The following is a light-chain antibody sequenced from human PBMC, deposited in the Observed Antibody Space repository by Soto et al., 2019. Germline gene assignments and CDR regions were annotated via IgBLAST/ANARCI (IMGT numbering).Light chain of an antibody. J-gene: IGKJ3*01. CDR3: QQYYSYPRT. Sequence: AIRMTQSPSSFSASTGDRVTITCRASHGISSYLAWYQQKPGKAPKLLIYAASTLQSGVPSRFSGSGSGTDFTLTISCLLSEDFATYYCQQYYSYPRTFGPGTKVDIK. CDR2: AAS. CDR1: HGISSY. V-gene: IGKV1-8*01.